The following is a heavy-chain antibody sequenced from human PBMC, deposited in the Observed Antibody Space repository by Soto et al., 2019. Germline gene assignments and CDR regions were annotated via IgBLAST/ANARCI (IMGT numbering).Heavy chain of an antibody. J-gene: IGHJ4*02. Sequence: PGGSLRLSCVASGFTFSSYAMTWVRQAPGKGLEWVANIKQDGSEKYYVDSAKGRFTISRDNAKNSLYLQMNSLSAEDTAIYYCATSRTFDYWGQGTLVTVSS. CDR3: ATSRTFDY. CDR1: GFTFSSYA. V-gene: IGHV3-7*01. D-gene: IGHD6-13*01. CDR2: IKQDGSEK.